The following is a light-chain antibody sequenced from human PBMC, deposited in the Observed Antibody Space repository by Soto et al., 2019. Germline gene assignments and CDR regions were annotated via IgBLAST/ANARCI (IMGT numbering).Light chain of an antibody. CDR1: QSVDIN. CDR3: QQYGSSPWT. V-gene: IGKV3-20*01. Sequence: EIVLTQSPATLSVSPGERVTLSCRASQSVDINLAWYQQKPGQAPRLLIYGASNRATGIPDRFSGSGSGTDFTLTISRLEPEDFAVYYCQQYGSSPWTFGQGTKVDI. J-gene: IGKJ1*01. CDR2: GAS.